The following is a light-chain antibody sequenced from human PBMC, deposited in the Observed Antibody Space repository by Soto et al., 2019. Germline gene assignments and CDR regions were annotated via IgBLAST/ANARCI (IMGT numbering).Light chain of an antibody. CDR1: SGHSSYA. Sequence: QSVLTHPPSASASLGASVKLTCTLSSGHSSYAIAWHQQQPEKGPRYLMKLNSDGSHSKGDGIPDRFSGSSSGAERYLTISSLQSEDEADYYCQTWGTGIRVFGTGTKLTVL. CDR3: QTWGTGIRV. CDR2: LNSDGSH. J-gene: IGLJ1*01. V-gene: IGLV4-69*01.